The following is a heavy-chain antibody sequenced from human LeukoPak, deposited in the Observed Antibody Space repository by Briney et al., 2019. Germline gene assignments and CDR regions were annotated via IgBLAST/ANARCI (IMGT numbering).Heavy chain of an antibody. CDR2: IKPNRGGT. D-gene: IGHD6-13*01. Sequence: GASVTVSCMASVYTFTGYYMHWVRQAPGQGLEWMGWIKPNRGGTNYAQKFQGRVTMTRDTSISTAYMELSRLRSDDTAVYYCARDWAAAGLDYWGQGTLVTVSS. J-gene: IGHJ4*02. CDR1: VYTFTGYY. V-gene: IGHV1-2*02. CDR3: ARDWAAAGLDY.